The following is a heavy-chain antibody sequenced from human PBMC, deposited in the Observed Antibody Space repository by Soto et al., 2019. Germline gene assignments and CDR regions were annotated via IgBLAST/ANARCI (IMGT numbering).Heavy chain of an antibody. D-gene: IGHD3-3*01. CDR1: GYTFTGYY. Sequence: ASVKVSCKASGYTFTGYYMHWVRQAPGQGLEWMGWINPNSGGTNYAQKFQGWVTMTRDTSISTAYMELSSLRSDDTAVYYCARGPIFGVVITPYYYYGMDVWGQGTTVTVSS. CDR2: INPNSGGT. CDR3: ARGPIFGVVITPYYYYGMDV. V-gene: IGHV1-2*04. J-gene: IGHJ6*02.